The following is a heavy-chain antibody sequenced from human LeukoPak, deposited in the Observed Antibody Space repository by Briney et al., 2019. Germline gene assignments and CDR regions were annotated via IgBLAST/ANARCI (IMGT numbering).Heavy chain of an antibody. CDR2: ISYIGST. V-gene: IGHV4-59*11. D-gene: IGHD4-17*01. Sequence: SETLSLTCAVSDDSFSSHYWTWIRQPPGKGLEWIGYISYIGSTNYNPSPKSRVTISIDTSKNEFSLKLTSVTAADTAVYYCARDLVTVTKGFDIWGQGTMVTVSS. CDR1: DDSFSSHY. J-gene: IGHJ3*02. CDR3: ARDLVTVTKGFDI.